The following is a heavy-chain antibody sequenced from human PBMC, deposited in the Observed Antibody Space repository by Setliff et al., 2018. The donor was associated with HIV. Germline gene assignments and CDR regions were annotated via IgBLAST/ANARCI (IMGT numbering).Heavy chain of an antibody. CDR1: GFTFSNYA. Sequence: GGSLRLSCAASGFTFSNYAMSWVRQAPGEGLEWVSAILSTGERTFYADSVKGRFTISRDNSKNTLYLQMNSLRAEDTAIYYCAKNWGSRGIWGVFDYWGQGTLVTVSS. V-gene: IGHV3-23*01. CDR2: ILSTGERT. J-gene: IGHJ4*02. CDR3: AKNWGSRGIWGVFDY. D-gene: IGHD7-27*01.